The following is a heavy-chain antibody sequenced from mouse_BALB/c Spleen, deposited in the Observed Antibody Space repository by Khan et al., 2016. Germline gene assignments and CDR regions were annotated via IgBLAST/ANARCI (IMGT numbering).Heavy chain of an antibody. CDR3: ARGWDGYFDV. Sequence: QVQLQQSGAELARPGASVKLSCKASGYTFTSYWMQWVKQRPGQGLEWIGDIYPGDGDTRYTQKFKGKATLTEDKSSSTAYMQLSSLASEYSAVYYCARGWDGYFDVWGAGTTVTVSS. J-gene: IGHJ1*01. V-gene: IGHV1-87*01. D-gene: IGHD2-3*01. CDR2: IYPGDGDT. CDR1: GYTFTSYW.